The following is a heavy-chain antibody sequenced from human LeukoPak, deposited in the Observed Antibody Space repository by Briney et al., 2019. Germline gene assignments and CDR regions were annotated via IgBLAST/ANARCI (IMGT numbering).Heavy chain of an antibody. Sequence: LEWIGYIYYSGSTYYNPSLKSLFTISVDTSKNQFSLKLSSVTAADTAVYYGARGGYSYGYGFRDYWAREPWSPSPQ. CDR3: ARGGYSYGYGFRDY. D-gene: IGHD5-18*01. J-gene: IGHJ4*02. V-gene: IGHV4-30-4*01. CDR2: IYYSGST.